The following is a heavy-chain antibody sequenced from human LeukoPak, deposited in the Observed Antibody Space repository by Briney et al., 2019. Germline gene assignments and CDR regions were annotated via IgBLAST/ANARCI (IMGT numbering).Heavy chain of an antibody. J-gene: IGHJ4*02. CDR3: ARAYYYDSSGYYFPFDY. D-gene: IGHD3-22*01. CDR2: TYYRSKWYN. Sequence: SQTLSLTCAISGDSVSINSAAWNWIRQSPSRGLEWLGRTYYRSKWYNDYAVSVNSRITINPDTSKNQFSLQLNSVTPEDTAVYYCARAYYYDSSGYYFPFDYWGQGTLVTVSS. CDR1: GDSVSINSAA. V-gene: IGHV6-1*01.